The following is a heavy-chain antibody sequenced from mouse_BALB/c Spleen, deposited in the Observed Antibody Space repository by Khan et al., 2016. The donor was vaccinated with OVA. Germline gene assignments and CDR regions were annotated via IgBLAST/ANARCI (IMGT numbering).Heavy chain of an antibody. CDR1: GYSFTTYW. J-gene: IGHJ3*01. Sequence: VQLQQSGTVLARPGASVKMSCKASGYSFTTYWIHWVKQRPGQGLEWIGAVYPGNSDTTYNQNFKDKAKLTAVISASTAYMDLTSLTNEDSAVYYCTRKQAGTWFGYWGQGTLVTVSA. V-gene: IGHV1-5*01. CDR2: VYPGNSDT. D-gene: IGHD2-14*01. CDR3: TRKQAGTWFGY.